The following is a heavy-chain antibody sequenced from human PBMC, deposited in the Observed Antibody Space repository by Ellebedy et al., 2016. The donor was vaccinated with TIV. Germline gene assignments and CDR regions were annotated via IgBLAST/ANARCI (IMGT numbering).Heavy chain of an antibody. CDR3: ARGILKNAFDI. V-gene: IGHV4-34*01. CDR1: GGSFSGYY. CDR2: INHSGST. Sequence: MPSETLSLTCAVYGGSFSGYYWSWIRQLPGKGLGWIGEINHSGSTNYNPSLKSRVTISVDTSKNQFSLKLGSVTAADTAVYYCARGILKNAFDIWGQGTMVTVSS. J-gene: IGHJ3*02.